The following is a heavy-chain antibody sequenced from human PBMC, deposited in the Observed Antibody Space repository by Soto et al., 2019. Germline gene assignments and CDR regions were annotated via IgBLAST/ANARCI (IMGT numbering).Heavy chain of an antibody. CDR1: GFTVSSNY. CDR2: IYSGGST. J-gene: IGHJ4*02. CDR3: ARTPYYYDSSGYYLFDY. V-gene: IGHV3-66*01. D-gene: IGHD3-22*01. Sequence: EVQLVESGGGLVQPGGSLRLSCAASGFTVSSNYMSWVRQAPGKGLEWVSVIYSGGSTYYADSVKGRFTISRDNSKNTLYLQMNSLRAEDTAVYYCARTPYYYDSSGYYLFDYWGQGTLVTVSS.